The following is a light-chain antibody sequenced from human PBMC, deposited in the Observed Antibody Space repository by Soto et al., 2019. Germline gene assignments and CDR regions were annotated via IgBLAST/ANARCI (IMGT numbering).Light chain of an antibody. CDR3: QQYNSYPWT. J-gene: IGKJ1*01. Sequence: DIQTTQSPSNLSASVGDRLPITCLASQSISSWLAWYQQKPGKAPKLLIYDASSLESGVPSRCSGSGAWTECTLTISSLQPDDFATYYCQQYNSYPWTVGQGTKVEIK. V-gene: IGKV1-5*01. CDR2: DAS. CDR1: QSISSW.